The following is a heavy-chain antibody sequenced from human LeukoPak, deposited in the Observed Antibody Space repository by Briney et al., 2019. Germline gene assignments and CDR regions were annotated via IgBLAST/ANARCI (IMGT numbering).Heavy chain of an antibody. V-gene: IGHV3-23*01. CDR3: PKAPLASCACANCYYLTV. Sequence: GGSLRLSCAASGFTFSNYAMSWVRQAPGKGLEWVSADSARDSSKYYADSVKGRFTISRDNSMITLYLQMNSLRADDTAVYYCPKAPLASCACANCYYLTVWGKGTTVTVSS. D-gene: IGHD4/OR15-4a*01. CDR1: GFTFSNYA. CDR2: DSARDSSK. J-gene: IGHJ6*03.